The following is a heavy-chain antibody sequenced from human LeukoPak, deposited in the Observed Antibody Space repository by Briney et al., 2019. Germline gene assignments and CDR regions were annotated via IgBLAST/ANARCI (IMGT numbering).Heavy chain of an antibody. CDR3: ARRSGTYHAFDI. CDR2: FYYTGST. CDR1: GYSISSGYY. D-gene: IGHD1-26*01. V-gene: IGHV4-38-2*02. J-gene: IGHJ3*02. Sequence: SETLSLTCTVSGYSISSGYYWGWIRQPPGKGLEWIGSFYYTGSTFYSPSLKSRVTISVDTSKNQFSLKLSSVTAADTAVYYCARRSGTYHAFDIWGQGTMVTVSS.